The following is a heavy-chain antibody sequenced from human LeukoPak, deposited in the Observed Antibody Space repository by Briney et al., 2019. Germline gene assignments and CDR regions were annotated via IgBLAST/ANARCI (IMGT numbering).Heavy chain of an antibody. V-gene: IGHV3-7*01. J-gene: IGHJ4*02. CDR2: INQDGSDK. Sequence: QSGGSLRLSCAASGFTFSTFWMHWVRQAPGKGLEWVANINQDGSDKKYVDSVKGRFTISRGTAKNSLYLQMNSLRAEDTTVYYCARDLGTAGIDYWGQGTLVTVSS. CDR3: ARDLGTAGIDY. D-gene: IGHD1-1*01. CDR1: GFTFSTFW.